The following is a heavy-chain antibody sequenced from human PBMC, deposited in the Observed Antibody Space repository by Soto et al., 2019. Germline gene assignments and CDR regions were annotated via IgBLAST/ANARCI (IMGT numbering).Heavy chain of an antibody. D-gene: IGHD6-19*01. CDR3: ARADATATVAGLSHYGMDV. Sequence: PGGSLRLSCAASGFTFSSYAMHWVRQAPGKGLEWVAVISYDGSNKYYADSVKGRFTISRDNSKNTPYLQMNSLRAEDTAVYYCARADATATVAGLSHYGMDVWGQGTTVTVSS. J-gene: IGHJ6*02. CDR1: GFTFSSYA. CDR2: ISYDGSNK. V-gene: IGHV3-30-3*01.